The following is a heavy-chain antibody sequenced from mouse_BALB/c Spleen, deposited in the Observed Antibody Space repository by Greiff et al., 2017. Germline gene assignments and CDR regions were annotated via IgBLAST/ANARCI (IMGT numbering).Heavy chain of an antibody. D-gene: IGHD2-14*01. Sequence: DVQLQESGPGLVKPSQSLSLTCTVTGYSITSDYAWNWIRQFPGNKLEWMGYISYSGSTSYNPSLKSRISITRDTSKNQFFLQLNSVTTEDTATYYCATFYYRYDEGGYAMDYWGQGTSVTVSS. V-gene: IGHV3-2*02. CDR1: GYSITSDYA. J-gene: IGHJ4*01. CDR3: ATFYYRYDEGGYAMDY. CDR2: ISYSGST.